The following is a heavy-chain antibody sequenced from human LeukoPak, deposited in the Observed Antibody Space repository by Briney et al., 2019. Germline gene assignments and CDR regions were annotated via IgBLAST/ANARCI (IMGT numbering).Heavy chain of an antibody. V-gene: IGHV1-2*02. J-gene: IGHJ4*02. CDR1: GYTFTGYY. CDR2: INPNSGGT. Sequence: ASVKVSCKASGYTFTGYYMHWVRQAPGQGLEWMGWINPNSGGTNYAQKFQGRVTMTRDTSISTAYMELSRLRSDDTAVYYCATAYCGGDCYYFDYWGQGTLVTVSS. D-gene: IGHD2-21*02. CDR3: ATAYCGGDCYYFDY.